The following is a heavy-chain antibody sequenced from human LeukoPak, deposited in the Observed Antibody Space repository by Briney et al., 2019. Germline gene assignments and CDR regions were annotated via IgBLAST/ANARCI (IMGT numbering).Heavy chain of an antibody. CDR2: IGAYNSNT. Sequence: ASVKLSCKASGFTFTSYGISWVRQAPGQGLEWLGWIGAYNSNTNYAKNLQGRVTMTTDTSTSTACTVPRRLRSVDTAVYYCAREPYDSSGYGDYWGQGTLVTVSS. CDR1: GFTFTSYG. CDR3: AREPYDSSGYGDY. J-gene: IGHJ4*02. V-gene: IGHV1-18*01. D-gene: IGHD3-22*01.